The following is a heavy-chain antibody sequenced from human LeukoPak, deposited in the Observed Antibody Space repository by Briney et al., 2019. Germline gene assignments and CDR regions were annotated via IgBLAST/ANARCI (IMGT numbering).Heavy chain of an antibody. D-gene: IGHD1-26*01. CDR3: ARDGGSYFAFDI. Sequence: GGSLRLSCAASGFTFSGYSMNWVRQAPGKGLEWVSSISSSSSYIYYADSVKGRFTISRDNAKNSLYLQMNSLRAEDTAVYYCARDGGSYFAFDIWGQGTMVTVSS. CDR2: ISSSSSYI. J-gene: IGHJ3*02. V-gene: IGHV3-21*01. CDR1: GFTFSGYS.